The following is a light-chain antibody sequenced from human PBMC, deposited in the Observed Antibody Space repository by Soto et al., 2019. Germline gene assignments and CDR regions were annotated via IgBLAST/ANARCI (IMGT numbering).Light chain of an antibody. CDR3: QSYDSSLSGSV. Sequence: QSVLTQPPSVSGAPGQSGTISCTGSSSNIGAGYDVHWYQQLPGTAPKLLIYGNSNRPSGVPDRFSGSKSGTSASLAITGLQAEDEADYYCQSYDSSLSGSVFGGGTKVTVL. CDR1: SSNIGAGYD. V-gene: IGLV1-40*01. CDR2: GNS. J-gene: IGLJ3*02.